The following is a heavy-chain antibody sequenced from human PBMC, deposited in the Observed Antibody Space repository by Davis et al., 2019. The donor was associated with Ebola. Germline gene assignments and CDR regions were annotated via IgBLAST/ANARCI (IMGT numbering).Heavy chain of an antibody. Sequence: ESLKISCAASGFTFSNYAMTWVRQAPGKGLEWVSRISGSGGDPHYADSVKGRFTISSDNSKNTLYLQMNSLRAEDTAVYYCVKWSYARFDYWGQGTLVTVSS. CDR2: ISGSGGDP. CDR3: VKWSYARFDY. V-gene: IGHV3-23*01. J-gene: IGHJ4*02. D-gene: IGHD1-26*01. CDR1: GFTFSNYA.